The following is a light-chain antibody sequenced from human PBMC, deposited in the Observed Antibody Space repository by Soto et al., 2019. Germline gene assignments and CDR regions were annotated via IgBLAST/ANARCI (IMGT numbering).Light chain of an antibody. CDR1: SGHSTYA. Sequence: QAVLTQSPSASASLGASVKLTCTLSSGHSTYAIAWHQQQPEKGPRYLMMVNNDGSHNKGDGIPDRFSGSSSGAERYLTISSLQSEDEADYYCQTWGTGIRVFGGGTKVTVL. CDR2: VNNDGSH. V-gene: IGLV4-69*01. J-gene: IGLJ3*02. CDR3: QTWGTGIRV.